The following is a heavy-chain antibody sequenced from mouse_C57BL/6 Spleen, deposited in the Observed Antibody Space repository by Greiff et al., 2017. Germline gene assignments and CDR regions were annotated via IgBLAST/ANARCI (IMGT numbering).Heavy chain of an antibody. CDR1: GFSLSTFGMG. CDR3: ARIAIITTVVAPYYFDY. V-gene: IGHV8-8*01. CDR2: IWWDDDK. J-gene: IGHJ2*01. Sequence: QVTLKESGPGILQPSQTLSLTCSFSGFSLSTFGMGVGWIRQPSGKGLEWLAHIWWDDDKYYNPALKSRLTISKDTSKNQVFLKIANVDTADTAXYYCARIAIITTVVAPYYFDYWGQGTTLTVSS. D-gene: IGHD1-1*01.